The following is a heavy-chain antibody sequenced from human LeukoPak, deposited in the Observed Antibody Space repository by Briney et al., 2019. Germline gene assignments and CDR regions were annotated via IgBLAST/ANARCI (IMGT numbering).Heavy chain of an antibody. CDR3: AREDKRRDGYKPNYYYYGMDV. CDR2: ISYDGSNK. Sequence: GRSLRLSCAASGFTFSSYGMHWVRQAPGKGLEWVAVISYDGSNKYYADSVKGRFTISRDNSKNTLYLQMNSLRAEDTAVYYCAREDKRRDGYKPNYYYYGMDVWGQGTTVTVSS. D-gene: IGHD5-24*01. CDR1: GFTFSSYG. V-gene: IGHV3-30*03. J-gene: IGHJ6*02.